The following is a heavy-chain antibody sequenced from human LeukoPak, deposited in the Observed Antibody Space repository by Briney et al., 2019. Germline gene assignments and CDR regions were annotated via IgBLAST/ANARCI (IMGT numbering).Heavy chain of an antibody. Sequence: SQTLSLTCAISGDSVSSNSATWNWIRQSPSRGPEWLGRTYYRSKWYNNYAVSVKSRITINPDTSNNQFSLQLNSVTPEDTAVYYCARDKGGGVDTALAYWGQGTLVTVSS. V-gene: IGHV6-1*01. CDR2: TYYRSKWYN. CDR3: ARDKGGGVDTALAY. D-gene: IGHD5-18*01. J-gene: IGHJ4*02. CDR1: GDSVSSNSAT.